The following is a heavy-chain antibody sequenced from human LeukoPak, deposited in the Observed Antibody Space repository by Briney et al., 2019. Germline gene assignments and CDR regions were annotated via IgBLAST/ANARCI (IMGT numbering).Heavy chain of an antibody. Sequence: ASVKVSCKASGYTFIHYRLHWVRPAHRQGLEWMGWVNPDSGATNYQQNFQGRVTMTRDTSISTVYMELSRLRSDDTAVYYCARENWYSDYWGQGTLVTVSS. V-gene: IGHV1-2*02. CDR3: ARENWYSDY. CDR2: VNPDSGAT. J-gene: IGHJ4*02. CDR1: GYTFIHYR. D-gene: IGHD1-1*01.